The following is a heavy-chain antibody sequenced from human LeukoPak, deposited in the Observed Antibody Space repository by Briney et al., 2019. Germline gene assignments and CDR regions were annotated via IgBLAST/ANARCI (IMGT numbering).Heavy chain of an antibody. D-gene: IGHD5-24*01. CDR2: IYYSGST. V-gene: IGHV4-59*12. J-gene: IGHJ4*02. Sequence: SETLSLTCTVSDGSISSYYWSWIRQPPGKGLEWIGYIYYSGSTNYNPSLKSRVTISVDTSKNQFSLKLSSVTAADTAVYYCARGTIDGFDYWGQGTLVTVSS. CDR1: DGSISSYY. CDR3: ARGTIDGFDY.